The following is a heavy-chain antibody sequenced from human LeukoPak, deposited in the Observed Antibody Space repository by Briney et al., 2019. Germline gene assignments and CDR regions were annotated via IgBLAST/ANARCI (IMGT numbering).Heavy chain of an antibody. D-gene: IGHD3-3*01. J-gene: IGHJ4*02. Sequence: PGGSLRLSCAASGFSFSTSGMHWVRQAPGKGLEWVAFIRYDDSDKYYADSVRGRFTISRYNSKNTLYVQMHSLRPEDTAVYYCGPSIGGYWGQGARVTVSS. CDR1: GFSFSTSG. CDR3: GPSIGGY. CDR2: IRYDDSDK. V-gene: IGHV3-30*02.